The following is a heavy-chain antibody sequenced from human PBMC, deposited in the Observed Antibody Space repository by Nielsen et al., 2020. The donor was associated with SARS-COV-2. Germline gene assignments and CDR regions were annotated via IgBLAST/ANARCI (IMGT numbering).Heavy chain of an antibody. Sequence: SETLSLTCTVSGGSMSNSNYYWGWIRQPPGRGLEWIGGIHYTGSTYYSPSLTSRATISVDTSKKQFSLRLSSVTAADTAVYYCARQSRWLANFDYWGQGTLVTVSS. D-gene: IGHD6-19*01. J-gene: IGHJ4*02. CDR3: ARQSRWLANFDY. CDR2: IHYTGST. CDR1: GGSMSNSNYY. V-gene: IGHV4-39*01.